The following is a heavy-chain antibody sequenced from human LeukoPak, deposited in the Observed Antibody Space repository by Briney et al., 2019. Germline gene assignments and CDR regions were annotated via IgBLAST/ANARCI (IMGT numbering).Heavy chain of an antibody. Sequence: GGSLRLSCAASGFTFSNYAMSWVRQAPGKGLEWVSSLSGSGYSTYYADSVKARFTISRDNSRNTLYLQMNSLRAEDTAVYYCARGITGANNWFDPWGQGTLVTVSS. D-gene: IGHD1-7*01. V-gene: IGHV3-23*01. CDR3: ARGITGANNWFDP. CDR2: LSGSGYST. CDR1: GFTFSNYA. J-gene: IGHJ5*02.